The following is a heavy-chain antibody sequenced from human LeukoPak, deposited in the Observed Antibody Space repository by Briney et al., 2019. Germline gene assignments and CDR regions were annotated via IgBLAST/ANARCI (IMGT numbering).Heavy chain of an antibody. D-gene: IGHD6-19*01. CDR2: MNPNSGNT. V-gene: IGHV1-8*02. CDR3: VKESGAVFGPDYFDS. J-gene: IGHJ4*02. Sequence: ASVKVSCKASGGTFSSYAISWVRQAPGQGLEWMGWMNPNSGNTGYTQKFQGRVAMTRDNSITTAYMELSSLRSEDTAVYYCVKESGAVFGPDYFDSWGQGTLVTVSS. CDR1: GGTFSSYA.